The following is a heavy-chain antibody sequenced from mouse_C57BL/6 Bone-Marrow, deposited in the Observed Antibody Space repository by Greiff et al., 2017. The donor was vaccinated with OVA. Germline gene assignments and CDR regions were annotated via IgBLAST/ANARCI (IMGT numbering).Heavy chain of an antibody. J-gene: IGHJ3*01. Sequence: EVQLQQSGAELVKPGASVKLSCTASGFNITDYYMHWVKQRTEQGLEWIGRIDPEAGETTYAPKFQGKATITADTSSNTAYLQLSSLTSEDTDVYYGAQYGNYEGFAYWGQGTLVTVSA. CDR3: AQYGNYEGFAY. D-gene: IGHD2-10*02. CDR1: GFNITDYY. CDR2: IDPEAGET. V-gene: IGHV14-2*01.